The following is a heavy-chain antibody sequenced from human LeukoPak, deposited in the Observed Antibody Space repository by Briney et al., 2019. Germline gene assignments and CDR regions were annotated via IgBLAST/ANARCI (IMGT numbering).Heavy chain of an antibody. V-gene: IGHV1-2*06. CDR1: GYTFTGYY. D-gene: IGHD2-21*02. Sequence: ASVKVSCKASGYTFTGYYMHWVRQAPGQGLEWMGRINPNSGGTNYAQKFQGRVTMTRDTSISTAYMELSRLRSDDTAVYYCARASTYCGGDCSSGADYWGQGTLVTVSS. J-gene: IGHJ4*02. CDR2: INPNSGGT. CDR3: ARASTYCGGDCSSGADY.